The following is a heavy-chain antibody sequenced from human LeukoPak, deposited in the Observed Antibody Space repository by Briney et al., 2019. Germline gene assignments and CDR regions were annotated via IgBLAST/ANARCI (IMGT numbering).Heavy chain of an antibody. D-gene: IGHD4-17*01. V-gene: IGHV3-21*01. CDR2: ISSSSSYI. J-gene: IGHJ5*02. Sequence: PGGSPRLSCAASGFTFSSYSMNWVRQAPGKGLEWVSSISSSSSYIYYADSVKGRFTISRDNAKNSLYLQMNSLRAEDTAVYYCAREDYGDYGWFDPWGQGTLVTVSS. CDR3: AREDYGDYGWFDP. CDR1: GFTFSSYS.